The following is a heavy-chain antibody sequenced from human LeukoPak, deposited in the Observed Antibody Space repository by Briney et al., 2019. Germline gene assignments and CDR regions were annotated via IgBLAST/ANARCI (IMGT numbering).Heavy chain of an antibody. D-gene: IGHD4-23*01. J-gene: IGHJ2*01. CDR1: GGSISSYY. V-gene: IGHV4-59*01. Sequence: PSETLSLTCTVSGGSISSYYWSWIRQPPGKGLEWIGYIYYSGGTNYNPSLKSRVTISVDTSKNQFSLKLSSVTAADTAVYYCARSVVPPDWYFDLWGRGTLVTVSS. CDR2: IYYSGGT. CDR3: ARSVVPPDWYFDL.